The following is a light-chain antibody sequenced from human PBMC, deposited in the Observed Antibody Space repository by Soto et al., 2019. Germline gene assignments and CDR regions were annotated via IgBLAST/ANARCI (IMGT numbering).Light chain of an antibody. Sequence: TQSPSSLSASVGDRVTITCRASQSISSYLNWYQQKTGQAPRLLIYGASSRATGIPDRFSGSGSGTEFTLTISRLEPEDFAVDYCHQYGSSRYTIGPGTKLKIK. CDR2: GAS. J-gene: IGKJ2*01. V-gene: IGKV3-20*01. CDR1: QSISSY. CDR3: HQYGSSRYT.